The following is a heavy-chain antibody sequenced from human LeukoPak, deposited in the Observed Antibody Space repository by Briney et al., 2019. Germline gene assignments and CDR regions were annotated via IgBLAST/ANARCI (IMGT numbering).Heavy chain of an antibody. J-gene: IGHJ4*02. CDR1: GGTFSSYA. V-gene: IGHV1-69*04. Sequence: GASVKVSCKASGGTFSSYAISWVRQAPGQGLEWMGRIIPILGIANYAQKFQGRVTITADKSTSTAYMELSSLRSEDTAVYYCARDLGGLSSGWYLGFDYWGQGTLVTVSS. D-gene: IGHD6-19*01. CDR2: IIPILGIA. CDR3: ARDLGGLSSGWYLGFDY.